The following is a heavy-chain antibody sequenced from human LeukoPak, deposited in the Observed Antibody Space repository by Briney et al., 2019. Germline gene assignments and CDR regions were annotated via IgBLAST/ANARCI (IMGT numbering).Heavy chain of an antibody. D-gene: IGHD3-16*01. V-gene: IGHV4-59*01. CDR3: ARVGGGGMRFRHYMDV. Sequence: SETLSLTCSVSGDAITTSYWTWIRQSPGKGLEWIGYIYYPGSTLSNPSLKSRLSLSLHTSKNQFSLKLLSVTAADTATYYCARVGGGGMRFRHYMDVWGKGTPVTVSS. CDR2: IYYPGST. J-gene: IGHJ6*03. CDR1: GDAITTSY.